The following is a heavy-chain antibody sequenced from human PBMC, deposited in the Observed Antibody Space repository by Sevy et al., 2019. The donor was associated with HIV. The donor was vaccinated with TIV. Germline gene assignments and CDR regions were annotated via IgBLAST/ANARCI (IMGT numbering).Heavy chain of an antibody. CDR1: GYTFTSYD. Sequence: ASVKVSCKASGYTFTSYDINWVRQATGQGLEWMGWMNPNSGNTGYAQKFQGRVTMTRNTSISKAYMELSSLRSEDTAVYYCARGVVGAGNNWFDPWGQGTLVTVSS. CDR2: MNPNSGNT. CDR3: ARGVVGAGNNWFDP. V-gene: IGHV1-8*01. D-gene: IGHD1-26*01. J-gene: IGHJ5*02.